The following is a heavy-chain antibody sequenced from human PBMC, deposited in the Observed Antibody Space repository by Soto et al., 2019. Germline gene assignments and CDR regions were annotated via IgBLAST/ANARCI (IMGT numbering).Heavy chain of an antibody. CDR2: IYWHGDK. Sequence: QITLKESGPALVKPTQTLTLTCTFSGFSLSTTGVGVNWIRKPPGKALEWLALIYWHGDKRYSPSLKSRLTITKDTSKNQVVLTMTDVDPADTATYYCAHRGGAAVGLYYFDYWGQGALVTVSS. J-gene: IGHJ4*02. V-gene: IGHV2-5*01. D-gene: IGHD6-13*01. CDR1: GFSLSTTGVG. CDR3: AHRGGAAVGLYYFDY.